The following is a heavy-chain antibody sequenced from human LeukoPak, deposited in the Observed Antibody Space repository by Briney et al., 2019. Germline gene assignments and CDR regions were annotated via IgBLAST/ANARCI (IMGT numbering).Heavy chain of an antibody. J-gene: IGHJ4*02. D-gene: IGHD6-19*01. V-gene: IGHV4-59*01. Sequence: SETLSLTCTVSGGSISSYYWSWIRQPPGKGLEWIGYIYYSGSNNYNPSLKSRVTISVDTSKNQFSLKLSSVTAADTAVYYCVREDGSSGWYPFFDYWGQGTLVTVSS. CDR2: IYYSGSN. CDR3: VREDGSSGWYPFFDY. CDR1: GGSISSYY.